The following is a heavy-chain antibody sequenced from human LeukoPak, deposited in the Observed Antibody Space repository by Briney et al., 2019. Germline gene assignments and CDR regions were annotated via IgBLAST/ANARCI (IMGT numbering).Heavy chain of an antibody. CDR2: VQPRRGDT. J-gene: IGHJ4*02. Sequence: EASVKVSCKASGYTFTTPGISWVRQAPGPPLEWIGWVQPRRGDTDYAQKFQGRVTMTRDTSISTAYLDLSSLRSDDTAVYYCARDGDYGTGSYYRGCIDSWGQGTPVTVSP. V-gene: IGHV1-2*02. CDR3: ARDGDYGTGSYYRGCIDS. CDR1: GYTFTTPG. D-gene: IGHD3-10*01.